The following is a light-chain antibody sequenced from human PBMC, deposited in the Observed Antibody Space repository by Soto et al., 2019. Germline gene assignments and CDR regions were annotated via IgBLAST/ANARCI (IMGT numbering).Light chain of an antibody. Sequence: DVQMSQSPSSLSASVNDRVTITCRASQRISTYLHWFQQKPGKAPKLLIYAASNLQSGVPSRFSGSGSGTDFALTISSLQTEEFATYYCQQSYSTLRTFGQGTKVDIK. J-gene: IGKJ1*01. V-gene: IGKV1-39*01. CDR2: AAS. CDR1: QRISTY. CDR3: QQSYSTLRT.